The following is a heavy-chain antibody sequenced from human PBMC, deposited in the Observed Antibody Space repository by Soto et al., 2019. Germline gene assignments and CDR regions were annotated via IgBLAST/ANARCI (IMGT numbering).Heavy chain of an antibody. J-gene: IGHJ4*01. CDR1: GGYSSSYY. CDR2: IYYSGST. V-gene: IGHV4-59*01. D-gene: IGHD4-4*01. CDR3: AREGNTRRLDY. Sequence: ALVLMSLTCSVAGGYSSSYYWSCIRQPPGKGLEWIGYIYYSGSTNYNPSLKSRVTISVDTSKNQFSLKLSSVTAADTAVYYCAREGNTRRLDYRGHRTPVPVSP.